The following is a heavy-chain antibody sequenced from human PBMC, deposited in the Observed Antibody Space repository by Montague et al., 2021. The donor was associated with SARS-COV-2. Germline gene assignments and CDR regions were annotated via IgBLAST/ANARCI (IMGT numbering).Heavy chain of an antibody. J-gene: IGHJ4*02. CDR1: GGSISSSSYY. CDR3: ATQEDPSGWIPGPFDF. CDR2: NYYRANT. Sequence: SETLSLTCTVPGGSISSSSYYWVWIRPPPGMGLVWIGSNYYRANTYYNLTLKSRVFISADTTKNQLSLTPISVTAADTAVYYCATQEDPSGWIPGPFDFWGQGTLVSVSS. V-gene: IGHV4-39*01. D-gene: IGHD6-19*01.